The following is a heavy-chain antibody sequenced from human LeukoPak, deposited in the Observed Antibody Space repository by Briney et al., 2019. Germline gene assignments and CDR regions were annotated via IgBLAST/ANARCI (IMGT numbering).Heavy chain of an antibody. Sequence: SETLSLTCTVSGGSISSGGYYWGCIRQHPGKGLEWIGYIYHSGSTYDNPSLKSRVTISVNTSKNQFTLKLSYVTAVETAVYYCDRSAGHDYGEYGWFDPWGQGTLVTVSS. D-gene: IGHD4-17*01. CDR2: IYHSGST. CDR3: DRSAGHDYGEYGWFDP. CDR1: GGSISSGGYY. J-gene: IGHJ5*02. V-gene: IGHV4-30-2*01.